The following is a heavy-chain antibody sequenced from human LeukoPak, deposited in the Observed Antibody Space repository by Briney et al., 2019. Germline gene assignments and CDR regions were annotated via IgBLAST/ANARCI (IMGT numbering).Heavy chain of an antibody. V-gene: IGHV4-59*11. CDR3: ARGAYCGGDCYWTGGGENWFDP. CDR1: GASIRSHY. D-gene: IGHD2-21*02. CDR2: ILYSGIT. J-gene: IGHJ5*02. Sequence: SETLSLTCTVSGASIRSHYWSWIRQPPGKGLEWIGYILYSGITNYSPSLKSRVTMSLDTSMNHFSLELTSVTAADTAIYYCARGAYCGGDCYWTGGGENWFDPWGQGTLVTVSS.